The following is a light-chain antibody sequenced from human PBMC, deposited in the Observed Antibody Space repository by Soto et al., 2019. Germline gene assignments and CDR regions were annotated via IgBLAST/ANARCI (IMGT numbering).Light chain of an antibody. CDR1: SSDVGSYNL. CDR2: GVT. J-gene: IGLJ1*01. Sequence: QSVLTQPASVSGSPGQSITISCTGTSSDVGSYNLVSWYQQHPGKAPKFMIYGVTKRPSGVSIRFSGSKSGNTAPLTISGLQAEDEADYYCCSYAGSNTYVFGTGTKVTVL. CDR3: CSYAGSNTYV. V-gene: IGLV2-23*02.